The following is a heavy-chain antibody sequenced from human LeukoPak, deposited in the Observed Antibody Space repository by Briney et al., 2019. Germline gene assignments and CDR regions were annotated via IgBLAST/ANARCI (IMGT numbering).Heavy chain of an antibody. J-gene: IGHJ4*02. CDR2: INHSGST. CDR3: ARAGNYYYGSGSYYAHFDY. Sequence: SETLSLTCAVYGGSFSGYYWSWIRQPPGKGLEWIGEINHSGSTNYNPSLKRRVTISVDTSKNQFSLKLSSVTAADTAVYYCARAGNYYYGSGSYYAHFDYWGQGTLVTVSS. D-gene: IGHD3-10*01. CDR1: GGSFSGYY. V-gene: IGHV4-34*01.